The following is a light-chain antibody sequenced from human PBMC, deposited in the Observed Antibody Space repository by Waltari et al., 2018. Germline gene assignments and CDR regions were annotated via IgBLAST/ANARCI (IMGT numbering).Light chain of an antibody. Sequence: DIQMTQSPSSLSASLGDRVTITCRVNQSISKYLNWYQQRPGKAPKLLVYFKSSLQSGVPSRFSGSGSGTDFTLTINTLQPEDFATYFCQQSYGPPYTFGQGTRLEIK. V-gene: IGKV1-39*01. J-gene: IGKJ2*01. CDR2: FKS. CDR3: QQSYGPPYT. CDR1: QSISKY.